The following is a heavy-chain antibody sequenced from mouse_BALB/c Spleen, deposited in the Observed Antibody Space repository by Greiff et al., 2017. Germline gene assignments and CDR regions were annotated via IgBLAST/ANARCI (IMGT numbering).Heavy chain of an antibody. CDR3: TRGITTVVAPFAY. J-gene: IGHJ3*01. CDR2: IYPSDSYT. Sequence: VQLQQPGAELVRPGASVKLSCKASGYTFTSYWINWVKQRPGQGLEWIGNIYPSDSYTNYNQKFKDKATLTVDKSSSTAYMQLSSPTSEDSAVYYCTRGITTVVAPFAYWGQGTLVTVSA. CDR1: GYTFTSYW. V-gene: IGHV1-69*02. D-gene: IGHD1-1*01.